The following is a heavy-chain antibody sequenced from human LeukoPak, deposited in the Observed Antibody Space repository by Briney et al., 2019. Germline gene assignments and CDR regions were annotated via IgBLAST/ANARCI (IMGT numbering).Heavy chain of an antibody. D-gene: IGHD1-26*01. CDR1: GFTFRDYW. V-gene: IGHV3-74*01. Sequence: GGSLRLSCAASGFTFRDYWMHWIRQAPGKGLVWVSRIKGDGSHAIYADSVKGRFTISRDNAKNTLYLQMKSLRVEDTALYYCVRDWDHFDFDSWGQEPWSPSPQ. CDR2: IKGDGSHA. CDR3: VRDWDHFDFDS. J-gene: IGHJ5*01.